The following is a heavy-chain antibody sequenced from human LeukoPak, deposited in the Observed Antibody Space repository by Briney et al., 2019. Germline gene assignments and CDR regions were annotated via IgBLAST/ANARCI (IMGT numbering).Heavy chain of an antibody. Sequence: GASVKVSCKGSGYTFTGYYMHWVRQAPGQGLDWMGWINPNSGGTHYAQKLQGRVTMNRDTSISTAYMELSRLRSDDTAVYYCARYCSSTSCHSWGAFDIWGQGTMVTVSS. CDR2: INPNSGGT. D-gene: IGHD2-2*01. CDR1: GYTFTGYY. CDR3: ARYCSSTSCHSWGAFDI. V-gene: IGHV1-2*02. J-gene: IGHJ3*02.